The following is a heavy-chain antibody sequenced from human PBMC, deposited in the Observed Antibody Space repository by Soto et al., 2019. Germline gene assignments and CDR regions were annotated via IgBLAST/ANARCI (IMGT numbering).Heavy chain of an antibody. V-gene: IGHV3-30-3*01. Sequence: GGCLRRSCAASGFIFSISPMHWVRQAPGKGPEWVALISYDGTNKFYADSVKGRFTISRDNSKSTLYLQVDSLRPEDAAVYYCARDPKTSGGQHWAFNYFDSWGQGTLVPVSS. CDR1: GFIFSISP. J-gene: IGHJ4*02. CDR3: ARDPKTSGGQHWAFNYFDS. CDR2: ISYDGTNK. D-gene: IGHD7-27*01.